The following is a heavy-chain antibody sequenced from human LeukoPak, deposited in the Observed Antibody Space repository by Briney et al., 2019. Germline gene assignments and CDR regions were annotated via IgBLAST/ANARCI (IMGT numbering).Heavy chain of an antibody. CDR2: IRSKAYGGTT. CDR1: GFTFGDYA. CDR3: TRYGDYVPDYFDY. D-gene: IGHD4-17*01. Sequence: GGSLRLSCTASGFTFGDYAMSWFRQAPEKGLEWVGFIRSKAYGGTTEYAASVKGRFIISRDDSKSIAYLQMNSLKTEDTAVYYCTRYGDYVPDYFDYWGQGTLVTVSS. V-gene: IGHV3-49*03. J-gene: IGHJ4*02.